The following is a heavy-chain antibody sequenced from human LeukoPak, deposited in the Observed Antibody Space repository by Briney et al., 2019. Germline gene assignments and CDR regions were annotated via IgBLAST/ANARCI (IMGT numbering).Heavy chain of an antibody. J-gene: IGHJ4*02. CDR2: IKQEGSEK. D-gene: IGHD2-2*01. CDR3: ARLYCGGISCYYFDY. V-gene: IGHV3-7*04. CDR1: GFIFNNFW. Sequence: GGSLRLSCGTSGFIFNNFWLTRVRQAPGKGLEWVASIKQEGSEKYNVDSVKGQFTISTDYAKNSVFLQMNSLRAEDTAVYYCARLYCGGISCYYFDYWGQGTLVTVSS.